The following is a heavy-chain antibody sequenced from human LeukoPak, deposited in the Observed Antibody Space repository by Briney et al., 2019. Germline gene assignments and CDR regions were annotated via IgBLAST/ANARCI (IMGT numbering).Heavy chain of an antibody. Sequence: GGSLRLSCAASGFTVSINYMSWVRQAPGKGLEWVSVIYSGGSTYYADSVKGRFTISRDNSKNTLYLQMNSLRAEDTAVYYCARDRRYYDSSGALTIYYYYGMDVWGQGTTVTVSS. CDR1: GFTVSINY. CDR3: ARDRRYYDSSGALTIYYYYGMDV. V-gene: IGHV3-66*01. CDR2: IYSGGST. J-gene: IGHJ6*02. D-gene: IGHD3-22*01.